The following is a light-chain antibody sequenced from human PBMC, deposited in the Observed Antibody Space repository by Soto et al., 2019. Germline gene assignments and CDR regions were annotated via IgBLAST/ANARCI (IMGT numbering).Light chain of an antibody. CDR2: DVS. J-gene: IGLJ1*01. CDR1: SSDVGGYNY. V-gene: IGLV2-14*01. Sequence: QSALTQPASVSGSPGQSITISCTGTSSDVGGYNYVSWYQQHPGKAPKLMIYDVSNRPSGVSNRFSGSKSGNTASLTISGLQAEDEADYSCSSYTSSSTLLYVFGTGTRSPS. CDR3: SSYTSSSTLLYV.